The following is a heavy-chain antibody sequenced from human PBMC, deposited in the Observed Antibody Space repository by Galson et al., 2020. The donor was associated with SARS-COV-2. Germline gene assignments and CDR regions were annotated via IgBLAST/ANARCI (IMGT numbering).Heavy chain of an antibody. J-gene: IGHJ4*02. CDR1: GLSFSSYT. CDR2: ISSWDTYI. D-gene: IGHD3-22*01. V-gene: IGHV3-21*01. CDR3: ARKEASSGYYYFDY. Sequence: TGGSLRLSCVASGLSFSSYTMNWVRPAPGKGLEWVSSISSWDTYIYYADSVKGRFTISRDNAKNALFLQMNSLRAEDTAVYYCARKEASSGYYYFDYWGQGTPVTVSS.